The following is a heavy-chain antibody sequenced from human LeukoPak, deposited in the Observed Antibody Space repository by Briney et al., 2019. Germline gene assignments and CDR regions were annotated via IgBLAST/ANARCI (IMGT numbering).Heavy chain of an antibody. V-gene: IGHV1-2*02. J-gene: IGHJ4*02. D-gene: IGHD5-24*01. CDR3: AREGRDGYNSHYYFDY. CDR2: INPNSGGT. Sequence: ASVKVSCKASGYTFTGYYMHWVRQAPGQGLEWMGWINPNSGGTNYAQKFQGRVTMTRDTSISTAYMELSRLRSDDTAVYYCAREGRDGYNSHYYFDYWGQGTLVTVSS. CDR1: GYTFTGYY.